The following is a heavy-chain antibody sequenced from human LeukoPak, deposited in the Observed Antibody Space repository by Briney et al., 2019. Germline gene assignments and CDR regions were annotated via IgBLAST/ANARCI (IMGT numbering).Heavy chain of an antibody. Sequence: PGGSLRLSCAASGFTFSSYAMHWVRQAPGKGLEWVAVISYDGSNKYYADSVKGRFTISRDNSKNTLYLQMNSLRAEDTAVYYCARGDYGDYVVLFDYWGQGTLVTVSS. J-gene: IGHJ4*02. D-gene: IGHD4-17*01. CDR1: GFTFSSYA. CDR2: ISYDGSNK. CDR3: ARGDYGDYVVLFDY. V-gene: IGHV3-30*04.